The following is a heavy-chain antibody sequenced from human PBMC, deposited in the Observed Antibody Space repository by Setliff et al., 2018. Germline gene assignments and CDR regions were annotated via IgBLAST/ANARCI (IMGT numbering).Heavy chain of an antibody. CDR1: GGTFSSYA. CDR2: IIPILGIA. Sequence: SVKVSCKASGGTFSSYAISWVRQAPGQGLEWMGGIIPILGIANYAQKFQGRVTITADESTSTAYMELSSLRSEDTAVYYCARSKRLWFGELSDDYYYYYGTDVWGQGTTVTVSS. D-gene: IGHD3-10*01. V-gene: IGHV1-69*10. CDR3: ARSKRLWFGELSDDYYYYYGTDV. J-gene: IGHJ6*02.